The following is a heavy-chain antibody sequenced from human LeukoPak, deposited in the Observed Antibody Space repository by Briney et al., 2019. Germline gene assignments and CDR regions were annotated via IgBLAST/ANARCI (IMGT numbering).Heavy chain of an antibody. CDR3: ARALGYCSSTSCSPLDY. D-gene: IGHD2-2*01. CDR1: GGSISSSNW. Sequence: SGTLSLTRAVSGGSISSSNWWSWVRQPPGKGLEWIGEIYHSGSTNYNPSLKSRVTISVDKSKNQFSLKLSSVTAADTAVYYCARALGYCSSTSCSPLDYWGQGTLVTVSS. CDR2: IYHSGST. J-gene: IGHJ4*02. V-gene: IGHV4-4*02.